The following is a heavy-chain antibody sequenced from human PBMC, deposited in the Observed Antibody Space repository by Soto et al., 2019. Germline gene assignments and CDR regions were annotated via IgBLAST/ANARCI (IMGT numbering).Heavy chain of an antibody. CDR2: IYYSGST. CDR3: ARHRYCSSTSCSDGVPYSGYDHTFDY. D-gene: IGHD2-2*01. V-gene: IGHV4-31*03. J-gene: IGHJ4*02. Sequence: QVQLQESGPGLVKPSQTLSLTCTVSGGSITSGGYYWSWIRQHPGKGLEWIGYIYYSGSTYYNPSLKSRVTISVDTSKNQFCLKLSSVTAADTAVYYCARHRYCSSTSCSDGVPYSGYDHTFDYWGQGTLVTVSS. CDR1: GGSITSGGYY.